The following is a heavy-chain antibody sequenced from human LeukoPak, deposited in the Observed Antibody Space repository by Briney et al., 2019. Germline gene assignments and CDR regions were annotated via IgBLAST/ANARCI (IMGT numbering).Heavy chain of an antibody. CDR2: IKQDGSEK. D-gene: IGHD2-8*01. CDR3: ATVPGYCTNGVRCYIDL. V-gene: IGHV3-7*01. J-gene: IGHJ6*03. CDR1: GFTFSNYW. Sequence: PGGSLRLSCEASGFTFSNYWMTWVRQAPGKGLEWVANIKQDGSEKYYVDSMKGRFTISRDNAKNSLYLQMNSLRAEDTAVYYCATVPGYCTNGVRCYIDLWGKGTSVIVSS.